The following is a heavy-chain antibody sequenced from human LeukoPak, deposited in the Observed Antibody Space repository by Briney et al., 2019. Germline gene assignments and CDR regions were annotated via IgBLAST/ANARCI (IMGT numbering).Heavy chain of an antibody. CDR2: LYHSGFS. Sequence: PSETLPLTCTVSGASVSDSTYSWGWIRQPPGKGLEWIGTLYHSGFSWYNPSLKSRITTSVDTSKNQISLNMSSVTAADTAVYYCASKNPRAYYFVYWVQGSLVTVSS. D-gene: IGHD3-10*01. J-gene: IGHJ4*02. V-gene: IGHV4-39*01. CDR1: GASVSDSTYS. CDR3: ASKNPRAYYFVY.